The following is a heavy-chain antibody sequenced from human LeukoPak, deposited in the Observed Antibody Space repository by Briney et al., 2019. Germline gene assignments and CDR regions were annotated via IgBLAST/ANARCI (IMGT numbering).Heavy chain of an antibody. CDR1: GFTFSDYY. Sequence: GGSLRLSCAASGFTFSDYYMSWIRQAPGKGLEWVSYISSSGSTIYYADSVEGRFTISRDNAKNSLYLQMNSLRAGDTAVYYCARMTTVTSDAFDIWGQGTMVTVSS. J-gene: IGHJ3*02. CDR2: ISSSGSTI. D-gene: IGHD4-17*01. V-gene: IGHV3-11*04. CDR3: ARMTTVTSDAFDI.